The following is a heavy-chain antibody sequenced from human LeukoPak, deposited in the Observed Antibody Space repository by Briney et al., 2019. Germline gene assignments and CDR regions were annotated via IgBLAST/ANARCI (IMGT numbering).Heavy chain of an antibody. CDR2: ISPKSGVT. Sequence: ASVKVSCKASGYTFNDYYIHWVRQGPRQGLEWMGWISPKSGVTNYEQKFQGRVTMVRDTALSTAYMELSSLRSDDTAVYFCARALGSYYDTSVYQAYWGQGTLVTVTS. CDR3: ARALGSYYDTSVYQAY. V-gene: IGHV1-2*02. D-gene: IGHD3-22*01. J-gene: IGHJ4*02. CDR1: GYTFNDYY.